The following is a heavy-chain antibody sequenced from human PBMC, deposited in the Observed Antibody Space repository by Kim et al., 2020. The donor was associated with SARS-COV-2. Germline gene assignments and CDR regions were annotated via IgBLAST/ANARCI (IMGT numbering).Heavy chain of an antibody. CDR1: GGSISSGGYY. CDR3: ARGIRESSSWYWFDP. Sequence: SETLSLTCTVSGGSISSGGYYWSWIGQHPGKGLEWIGYIYYSGSTYYNPSLKSRVTISVDTSKNQFSLKLSSVTAADTAVYYCARGIRESSSWYWFDPWGQGTLVTVSS. D-gene: IGHD6-13*01. J-gene: IGHJ5*02. CDR2: IYYSGST. V-gene: IGHV4-31*03.